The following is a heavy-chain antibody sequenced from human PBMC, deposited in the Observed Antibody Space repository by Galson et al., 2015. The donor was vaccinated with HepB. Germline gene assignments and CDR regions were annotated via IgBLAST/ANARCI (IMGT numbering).Heavy chain of an antibody. CDR1: GYTFTSYD. Sequence: SVKVSCKASGYTFTSYDINWVRQAPGQGLEWMGWMNPNSGNPGYAQKFQGRVTMTRNTSISTAYMELSSLRSEDTAVYYCARGLRGRVRAAAGTGYWGQGTLVTVSS. CDR2: MNPNSGNP. CDR3: ARGLRGRVRAAAGTGY. V-gene: IGHV1-8*01. D-gene: IGHD6-13*01. J-gene: IGHJ4*02.